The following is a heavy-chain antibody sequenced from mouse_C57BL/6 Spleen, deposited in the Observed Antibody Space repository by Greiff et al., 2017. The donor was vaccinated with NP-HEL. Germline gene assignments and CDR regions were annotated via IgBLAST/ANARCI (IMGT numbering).Heavy chain of an antibody. V-gene: IGHV1-69*01. CDR2: IDPSDSYT. Sequence: VQLQQPGAELVMPGASVKLSCKASGYTFTSYWMHWVKQRPGQGLEWIGEIDPSDSYTNYNQKFKGKSTLTVDKSSSTAYMQLSSLTSEDSAVYYCARSGYYSNYVGYAMDYWGQGTSVTVSS. CDR1: GYTFTSYW. CDR3: ARSGYYSNYVGYAMDY. D-gene: IGHD2-5*01. J-gene: IGHJ4*01.